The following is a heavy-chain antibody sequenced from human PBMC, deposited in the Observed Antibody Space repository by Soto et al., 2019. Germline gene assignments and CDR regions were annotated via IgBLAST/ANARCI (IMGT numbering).Heavy chain of an antibody. J-gene: IGHJ4*02. D-gene: IGHD2-15*01. CDR2: IYHSGST. V-gene: IGHV4-4*02. Sequence: QVQLQESGPGLVKPSGTLSLTCAVSGGSISSSNWWSWVRQPPGKGLEWIGEIYHSGSTNYNPSLKSRVPISGDKSKNQFSLKLSSVTAADTAVYYCAREGECSGGSCLGDDYWGQGTLVTVSS. CDR3: AREGECSGGSCLGDDY. CDR1: GGSISSSNW.